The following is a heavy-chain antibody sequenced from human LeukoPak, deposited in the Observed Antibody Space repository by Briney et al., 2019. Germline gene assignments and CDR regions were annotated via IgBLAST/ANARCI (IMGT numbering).Heavy chain of an antibody. D-gene: IGHD5-18*01. CDR3: ARLSRYSYGYGY. Sequence: SETLSLTCTVSGGSISSYYWSWIRQPPGKGLEWIGEINHSGSTNYNPSLKSRVTISVDTSKNQFSLKLSSVTAADTAVYYCARLSRYSYGYGYWGQGTLVTVSS. V-gene: IGHV4-34*01. CDR2: INHSGST. J-gene: IGHJ4*02. CDR1: GGSISSYY.